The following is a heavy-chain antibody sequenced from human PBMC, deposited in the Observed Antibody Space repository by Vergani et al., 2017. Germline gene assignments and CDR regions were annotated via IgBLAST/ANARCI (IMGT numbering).Heavy chain of an antibody. CDR1: GGSINSRSNY. D-gene: IGHD4-11*01. J-gene: IGHJ4*02. V-gene: IGHV4-39*01. CDR2: IYYSGST. Sequence: QLQLQESGPGLVKPSETLSLTCTVSGGSINSRSNYWGWIRQPPGKGLEWIGSIYYSGSTYYNPSLKSRVTISVDTTKNQFSLKMSYVTAADTAVYYCARVGIQSLDYWGQGTLVTVSS. CDR3: ARVGIQSLDY.